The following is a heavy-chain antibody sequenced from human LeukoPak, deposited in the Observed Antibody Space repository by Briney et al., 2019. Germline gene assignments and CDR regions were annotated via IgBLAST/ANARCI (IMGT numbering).Heavy chain of an antibody. V-gene: IGHV4-34*01. J-gene: IGHJ4*02. D-gene: IGHD1-26*01. CDR1: SGSFGAHY. CDR3: AREASGSPEYFDS. CDR2: IDHSGSS. Sequence: SETLSLTCAVYSGSFGAHYRSWIRQPPGKGLEWIGEIDHSGSSNYNPSLKSRVTISVDTSKNQFSLKVNSVTAADTAVYYCAREASGSPEYFDSWGQGTLVTVSS.